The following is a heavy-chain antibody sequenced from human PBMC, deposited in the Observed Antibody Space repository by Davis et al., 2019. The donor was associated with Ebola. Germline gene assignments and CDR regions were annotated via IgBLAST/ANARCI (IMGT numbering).Heavy chain of an antibody. CDR1: GFTFSSYA. V-gene: IGHV3-7*03. Sequence: GESLKISCAASGFTFSSYAMNWFRQAPGKGLEWVATINYDGSDNYYVDSVKGRFTISRDNTKDSLFLQMNSLRAEDTAVYYCARGHYGLDVWTQGTTVTVSS. CDR3: ARGHYGLDV. J-gene: IGHJ6*02. CDR2: INYDGSDN.